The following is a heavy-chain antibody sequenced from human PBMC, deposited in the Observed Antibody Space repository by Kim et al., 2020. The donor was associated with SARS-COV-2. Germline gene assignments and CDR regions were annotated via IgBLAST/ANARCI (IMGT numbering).Heavy chain of an antibody. CDR2: T. D-gene: IGHD1-26*01. J-gene: IGHJ4*02. CDR3: ARDFIVGAPDY. Sequence: TQYADSVKSRFTIARDDAKNSLYLEMNNLKADATAVYYCARDFIVGAPDYWGQGTLVTVSS. V-gene: IGHV3-11*05.